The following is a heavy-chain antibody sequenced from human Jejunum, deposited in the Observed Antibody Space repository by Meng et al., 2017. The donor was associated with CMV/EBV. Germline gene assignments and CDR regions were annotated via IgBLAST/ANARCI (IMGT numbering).Heavy chain of an antibody. CDR1: GFSCSHYE. V-gene: IGHV3-30-3*01. J-gene: IGHJ4*02. D-gene: IGHD1-26*01. CDR2: ISYDGRNE. Sequence: AASGFSCSHYEMPWVRQAPGMGLVWVAVISYDGRNEYYADSVKGRFTISRDNSKNTVYLHMNSLRSEDTALYYCAKETLVGAAIGDSWGQGTLVTVSS. CDR3: AKETLVGAAIGDS.